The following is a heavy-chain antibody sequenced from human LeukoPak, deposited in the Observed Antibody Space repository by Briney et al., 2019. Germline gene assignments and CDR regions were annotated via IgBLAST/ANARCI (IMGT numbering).Heavy chain of an antibody. CDR1: GFTFSSYA. Sequence: PGGSLRLSCAASGFTFSSYAMSWVRQAPGKGLEWVSAISGSGGSTYYADSVKGRFTISRDNSKNTLYLQMNSLRAEDTAVYYCAKDISRLYSIYEYYFDYWGQGTLVTVSS. D-gene: IGHD4-11*01. CDR2: ISGSGGST. CDR3: AKDISRLYSIYEYYFDY. V-gene: IGHV3-23*01. J-gene: IGHJ4*02.